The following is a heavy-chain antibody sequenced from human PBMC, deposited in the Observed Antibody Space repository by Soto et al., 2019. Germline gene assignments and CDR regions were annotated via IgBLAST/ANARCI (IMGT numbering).Heavy chain of an antibody. CDR3: ARDQDGSGNYYYGMDV. D-gene: IGHD3-10*01. CDR2: IIPILGIA. Sequence: QVQLVQSGAEVKKPGSSVKVSCKASGGTFSSYTISWVRQAPGQGLEWMGRIIPILGIANYAQKFQGRVTITPDKSTSTAYMELRSLRSEDTAVYYGARDQDGSGNYYYGMDVWGQGTTVTVSS. CDR1: GGTFSSYT. V-gene: IGHV1-69*08. J-gene: IGHJ6*02.